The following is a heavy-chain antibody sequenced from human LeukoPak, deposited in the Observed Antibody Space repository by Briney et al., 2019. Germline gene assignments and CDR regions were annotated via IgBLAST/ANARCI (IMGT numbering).Heavy chain of an antibody. CDR3: ARGRSGWYFDY. Sequence: GGSLSLSCAASGFTFSSFDLHWVRQAPGKGLEWVAVFPYGGWNKYYADSVKGRFTISRDNSKTTLYLQMNSLRAEDAAVYYCARGRSGWYFDYWGQGTLVTVSS. CDR2: FPYGGWNK. J-gene: IGHJ4*02. CDR1: GFTFSSFD. V-gene: IGHV3-30*04. D-gene: IGHD6-19*01.